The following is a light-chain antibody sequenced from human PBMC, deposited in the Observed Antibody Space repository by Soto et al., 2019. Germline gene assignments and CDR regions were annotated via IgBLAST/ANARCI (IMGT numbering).Light chain of an antibody. CDR3: CSYAGSNNLV. CDR2: EVS. Sequence: QSVLTQPPSASGSPGQSVTISCTGTNSDVGGYNYVSWYQQHPGKAPKVMIYEVSNRHSGVPDRFSGSKSGNTASLTVSGLQAEDEADYSCCSYAGSNNLVFGGGTKLTVL. J-gene: IGLJ3*02. CDR1: NSDVGGYNY. V-gene: IGLV2-8*01.